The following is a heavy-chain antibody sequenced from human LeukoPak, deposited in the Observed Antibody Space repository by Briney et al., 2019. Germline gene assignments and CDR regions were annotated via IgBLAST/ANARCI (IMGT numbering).Heavy chain of an antibody. CDR3: AGGPYYGSGSYSY. CDR2: IYHSGST. CDR1: GGSISSGGYS. Sequence: PSETLSLTCAVSGGSISSGGYSWSWIRQPPGKGLEWIGYIYHSGSTYYNPSLKSRVTISVDRSKNQSSLKLSSVTAADTAVYYCAGGPYYGSGSYSYWGQGTLVTVSS. D-gene: IGHD3-10*01. J-gene: IGHJ4*02. V-gene: IGHV4-30-2*01.